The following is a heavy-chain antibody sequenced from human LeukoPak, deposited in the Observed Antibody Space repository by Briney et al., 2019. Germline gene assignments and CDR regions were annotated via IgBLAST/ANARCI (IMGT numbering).Heavy chain of an antibody. Sequence: SETLSLTCTVSGGSISSGSYYWTWIRQPAGKGLEWIGRIYTSGSTNHNPSPKSRVTISLDTSKNQLSLKLISVTAADTAVYFCARERTDTSMDYWGQGTLVTVSS. D-gene: IGHD5-18*01. V-gene: IGHV4-61*02. CDR3: ARERTDTSMDY. J-gene: IGHJ4*02. CDR2: IYTSGST. CDR1: GGSISSGSYY.